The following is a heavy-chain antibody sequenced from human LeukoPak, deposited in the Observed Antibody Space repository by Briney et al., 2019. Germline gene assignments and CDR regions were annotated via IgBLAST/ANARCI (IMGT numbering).Heavy chain of an antibody. CDR3: ARDDSSAYYYYYYMDV. CDR1: GFTFSNYW. V-gene: IGHV3-7*01. D-gene: IGHD6-25*01. J-gene: IGHJ6*03. CDR2: IKLDGSVK. Sequence: GGSLRLSCAAFGFTFSNYWMNWVRQAPGKGLEWVAIIKLDGSVKYYVDSVKGRFTISRDNAKNTLYLQMNSLRAEDTAVYYCARDDSSAYYYYYYMDVWGKGTTVTVSS.